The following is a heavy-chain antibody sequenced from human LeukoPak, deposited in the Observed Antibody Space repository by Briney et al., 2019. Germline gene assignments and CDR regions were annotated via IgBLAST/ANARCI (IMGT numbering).Heavy chain of an antibody. D-gene: IGHD3-22*01. J-gene: IGHJ6*03. V-gene: IGHV1-18*01. CDR3: ARDSLGYYDSSGYYPSNYYYYMDF. CDR2: ISAYKGNT. Sequence: GASVKVSCKASGYTFTSYGISWVRQAPGQGLEWMGWISAYKGNTNYAQKPQGRVTMTTDTSTSTAYMELRSLRSDDTAVYYCARDSLGYYDSSGYYPSNYYYYMDFWGKGTTVTVSS. CDR1: GYTFTSYG.